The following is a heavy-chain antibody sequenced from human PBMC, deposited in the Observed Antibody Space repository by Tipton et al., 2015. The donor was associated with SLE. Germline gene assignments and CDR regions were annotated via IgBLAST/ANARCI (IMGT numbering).Heavy chain of an antibody. D-gene: IGHD1-26*01. CDR1: GGSITFYH. V-gene: IGHV4-59*01. CDR3: ARTRRGPMLGALGDALDI. CDR2: IHDSGTT. Sequence: TLSLTCTVSGGSITFYHWSWIRQSPGKGLEWIGYIHDSGTTNYNPTLKSRVTMSVATSKNQFSLRLSSVTAADTAVYYCARTRRGPMLGALGDALDIWGQGTMITVS. J-gene: IGHJ3*02.